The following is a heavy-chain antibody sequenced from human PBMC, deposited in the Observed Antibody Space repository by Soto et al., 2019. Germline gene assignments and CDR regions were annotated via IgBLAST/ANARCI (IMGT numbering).Heavy chain of an antibody. Sequence: PGGSLRLSCAASGFTFSSYAMHWVRQAPGKGLEWVAVISYDGSNKYYADSVKGRFTISRDNSKNTPYLQMNSLRAEDTAVYYCAKGPLPWGQGTLVTVSS. V-gene: IGHV3-30-3*01. CDR3: AKGPLP. CDR1: GFTFSSYA. J-gene: IGHJ5*02. CDR2: ISYDGSNK.